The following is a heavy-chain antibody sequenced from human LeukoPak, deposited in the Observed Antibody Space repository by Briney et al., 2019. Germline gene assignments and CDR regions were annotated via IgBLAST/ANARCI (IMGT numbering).Heavy chain of an antibody. Sequence: ASVTVSCTASGGTFSSYAISWVRQAPGQGLEWMGGIIPIFGTANYAQKFQGRVTITADESTSTAYMELSSLRSEDTAVYYCARLRSYGYWAAFDYWGQGTLVTVSS. CDR1: GGTFSSYA. V-gene: IGHV1-69*01. D-gene: IGHD5-18*01. J-gene: IGHJ4*02. CDR2: IIPIFGTA. CDR3: ARLRSYGYWAAFDY.